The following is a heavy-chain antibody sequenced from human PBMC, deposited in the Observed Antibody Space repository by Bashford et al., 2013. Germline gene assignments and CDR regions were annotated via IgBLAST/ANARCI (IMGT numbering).Heavy chain of an antibody. CDR2: IYPGDSDT. J-gene: IGHJ4*02. CDR3: ARRSGCSNGVCYKDDY. Sequence: WVRQMPGKGLEWMGIIYPGDSDTRYSPSFQGQVTISADKSISTAYLQWNSLKASDTAMYYCARRSGCSNGVCYKDDYWGQGTLVTVSS. V-gene: IGHV5-51*01. D-gene: IGHD2-8*01.